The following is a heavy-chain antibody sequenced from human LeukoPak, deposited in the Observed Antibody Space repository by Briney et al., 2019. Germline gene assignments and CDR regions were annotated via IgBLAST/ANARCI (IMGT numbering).Heavy chain of an antibody. Sequence: SETLSLTCTVSGGSISTYYWSWIRQPAGKGLEWIGRMYPSGSTTYKPSLKSRVTMSVDTSKKQFSLRLSSVTAADTAVYHCAGSAYYYYMDVWGKGTTVTVSS. CDR2: MYPSGST. CDR3: AGSAYYYYMDV. CDR1: GGSISTYY. D-gene: IGHD3-10*01. J-gene: IGHJ6*03. V-gene: IGHV4-4*07.